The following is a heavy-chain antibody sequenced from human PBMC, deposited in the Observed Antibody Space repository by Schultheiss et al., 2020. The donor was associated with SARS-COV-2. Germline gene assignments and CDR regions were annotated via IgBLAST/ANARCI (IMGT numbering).Heavy chain of an antibody. CDR3: ARRSSYGLDY. CDR2: IYYSGST. V-gene: IGHV4-59*08. CDR1: GGSFTNYY. Sequence: GSLRLSCAVYGGSFTNYYWSWIRQPPGKGLEWIGYIYYSGSTNYNPSLKSRVTISVDTSKNQFSLKLSSVTAADTAVYYCARRSSYGLDYWGQGTLVTVSS. J-gene: IGHJ4*02. D-gene: IGHD4-17*01.